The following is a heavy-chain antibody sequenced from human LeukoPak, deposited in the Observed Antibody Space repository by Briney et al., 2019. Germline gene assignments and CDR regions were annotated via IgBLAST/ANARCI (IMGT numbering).Heavy chain of an antibody. D-gene: IGHD3-16*01. J-gene: IGHJ1*01. CDR2: ISSSGTTI. V-gene: IGHV3-11*04. CDR1: GFTYSDYY. Sequence: PGGSLRLSCAASGFTYSDYYMNWIRQAPGKGLEWVSYISSSGTTIYYADSVKGRFTISRDNAKNSLYLQMNSLRAEDTAVYYCARGGLWGELYITHDAFDIRGQGTLVTVSS. CDR3: ARGGLWGELYITHDAFDI.